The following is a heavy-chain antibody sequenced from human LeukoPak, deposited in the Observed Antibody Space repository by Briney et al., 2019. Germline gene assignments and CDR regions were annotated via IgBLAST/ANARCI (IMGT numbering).Heavy chain of an antibody. CDR2: MNPNSGNT. CDR3: ARARRASYYYDSSGYYSRGFDY. CDR1: GYTFTGYD. Sequence: ASVKVSCKASGYTFTGYDINWVRQATGRGLEWMGWMNPNSGNTGYAQKFQGRVTITRNTSISTAYMELSSLRSEDTAVYYCARARRASYYYDSSGYYSRGFDYWGQGTLVTVSS. V-gene: IGHV1-8*03. D-gene: IGHD3-22*01. J-gene: IGHJ4*02.